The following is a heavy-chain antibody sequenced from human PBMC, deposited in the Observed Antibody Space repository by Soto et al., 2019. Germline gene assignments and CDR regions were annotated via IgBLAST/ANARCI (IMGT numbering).Heavy chain of an antibody. J-gene: IGHJ4*02. Sequence: QVQLVQSGGEVKKPGASVKVSCKASGYTFSNFGLSWVRQAPGQGLELMGWISPYNGNTNHAQKLQGRLTMTTDTSTSTAYMELRSLRSDDTAVYYCARDRLGVSVTGGGFDSWGQGTLVTVSS. CDR2: ISPYNGNT. D-gene: IGHD2-8*01. CDR3: ARDRLGVSVTGGGFDS. CDR1: GYTFSNFG. V-gene: IGHV1-18*01.